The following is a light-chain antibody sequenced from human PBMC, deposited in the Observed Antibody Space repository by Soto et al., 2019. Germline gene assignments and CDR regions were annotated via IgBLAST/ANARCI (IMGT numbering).Light chain of an antibody. CDR3: QSYDSSLSAHYV. J-gene: IGLJ1*01. V-gene: IGLV1-40*01. Sequence: QSVLTQPPSVSGAPGQRVTISCTGSSSNIGATYDVQWYQQLPGTAPKLLIYGNSNRPSGVPDRFSGSKSGPSASLAITGLQADDEADYYCQSYDSSLSAHYVFGTGTKLTVL. CDR2: GNS. CDR1: SSNIGATYD.